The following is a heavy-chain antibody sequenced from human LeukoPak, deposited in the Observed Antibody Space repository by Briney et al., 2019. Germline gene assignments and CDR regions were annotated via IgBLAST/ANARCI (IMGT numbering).Heavy chain of an antibody. J-gene: IGHJ5*02. CDR3: AKEVVVVPAAISPNWFDP. Sequence: GGSLRLSCAASGFTFSSSAMSWVRQAPGKGLEWVSAISGSGGSTYYADSVKGRFTISRDNSKNTLYLQMNSLRAEDTAVYYCAKEVVVVPAAISPNWFDPWGQGTLVTVSS. CDR1: GFTFSSSA. D-gene: IGHD2-2*01. CDR2: ISGSGGST. V-gene: IGHV3-23*01.